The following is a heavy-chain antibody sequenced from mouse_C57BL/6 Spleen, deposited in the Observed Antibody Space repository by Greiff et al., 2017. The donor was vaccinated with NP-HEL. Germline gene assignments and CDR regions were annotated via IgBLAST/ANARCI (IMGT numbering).Heavy chain of an antibody. J-gene: IGHJ2*01. D-gene: IGHD2-1*01. V-gene: IGHV1-22*01. CDR1: GYTFTDYN. CDR3: AREGDYYLYYFDY. Sequence: VQLQQSGPELVKPGASVKMSCKASGYTFTDYNMHWVKQSHGKSLEWIGYINPNNGGTSYNQKFKGKATLTVNKSSSTAYMELRSLTSEDSAVYYCAREGDYYLYYFDYWGQGTTLTVSS. CDR2: INPNNGGT.